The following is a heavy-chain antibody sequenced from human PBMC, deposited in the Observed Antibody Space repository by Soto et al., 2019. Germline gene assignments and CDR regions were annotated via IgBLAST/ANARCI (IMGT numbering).Heavy chain of an antibody. J-gene: IGHJ4*02. CDR3: ASEAKYYYDSRPGYFDY. CDR2: IIPIFGTA. V-gene: IGHV1-69*01. D-gene: IGHD3-22*01. Sequence: QVQLVQSGAEVKKPGSSVKVSCKASGGTFSSYAISWVRQAPGQGLEWMGGIIPIFGTANYAQKFQGRVTITADDSTSTSYMELSRLGAEDTAMYYCASEAKYYYDSRPGYFDYWGQGTLVTVSS. CDR1: GGTFSSYA.